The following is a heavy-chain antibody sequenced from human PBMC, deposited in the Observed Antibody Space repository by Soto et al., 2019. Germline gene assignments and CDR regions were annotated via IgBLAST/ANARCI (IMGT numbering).Heavy chain of an antibody. J-gene: IGHJ6*02. V-gene: IGHV1-18*01. CDR1: GYTFTSYG. D-gene: IGHD6-13*01. CDR2: ISAYNGNT. Sequence: QVQLVQSGAEVKKPGASVKVSCKASGYTFTSYGISWVRQAPGQGLEWMGWISAYNGNTNYAQKLQGRVTMTTDTATSTAYMELRSLRSDDTAVYYWARVGTGYSSSWYYYYGMDVWGQGTTVTVSS. CDR3: ARVGTGYSSSWYYYYGMDV.